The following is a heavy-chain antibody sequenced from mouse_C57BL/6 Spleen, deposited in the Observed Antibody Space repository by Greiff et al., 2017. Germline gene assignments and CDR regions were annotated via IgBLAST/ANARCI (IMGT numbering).Heavy chain of an antibody. J-gene: IGHJ3*01. CDR1: GYTFTSYW. CDR2: IYPGSGST. V-gene: IGHV1-55*01. CDR3: ARLGDYDEGAGLDY. D-gene: IGHD2-4*01. Sequence: QVQLQQPGAELVKPGASVKMSCKASGYTFTSYWITWVKQRPGQGLEWIGDIYPGSGSTNYNEKFKSKATLTVDTSSSTAYMQLSSLTSEDSAVYCGARLGDYDEGAGLDYWGQGTLVTVSA.